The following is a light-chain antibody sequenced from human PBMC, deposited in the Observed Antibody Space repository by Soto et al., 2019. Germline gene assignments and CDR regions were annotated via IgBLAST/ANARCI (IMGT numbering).Light chain of an antibody. CDR1: SSNIGNST. CDR2: ANN. CDR3: AAWEDCLNGDV. Sequence: QSVLTPAPSASVTPGQRVTISCSGSSSNIGNSTVNWYQQFPGTAPKLLIYANNRRPSGVHDRFPGSKSGTSASLAISGLQSEDEADYLWAAWEDCLNGDVFGSGPKVTV. J-gene: IGLJ1*01. V-gene: IGLV1-44*01.